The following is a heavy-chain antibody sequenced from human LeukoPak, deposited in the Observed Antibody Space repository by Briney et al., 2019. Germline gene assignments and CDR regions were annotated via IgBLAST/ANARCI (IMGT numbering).Heavy chain of an antibody. D-gene: IGHD5-18*01. V-gene: IGHV3-7*05. CDR2: IKEDGSQK. Sequence: PGGSLRLSCAASGFTFGTSWMDWVRQAPGKGLEWVAKIKEDGSQKHYVDSVKGRFTISKDNAKNSLYLQMNSLRPEDTAVYYCARDRGYSSFDYRGQGTLVTVPS. CDR3: ARDRGYSSFDY. J-gene: IGHJ4*02. CDR1: GFTFGTSW.